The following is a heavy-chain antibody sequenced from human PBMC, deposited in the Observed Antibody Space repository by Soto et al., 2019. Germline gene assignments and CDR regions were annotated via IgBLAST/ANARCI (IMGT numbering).Heavy chain of an antibody. CDR3: AREGYYDGVWGKSSHYGMDV. V-gene: IGHV1-18*01. Sequence: QAQLMQSAAEVKNPGASVRVSCKASAYTFIRYGIAWVRQAPGQGLEWMGWISGYNDYTTYAQKFQGRVTMTADTSTRTVYLNLRNLKSDDTAVYYCAREGYYDGVWGKSSHYGMDVWGQGTTVTVS. CDR1: AYTFIRYG. J-gene: IGHJ6*02. D-gene: IGHD3-16*01. CDR2: ISGYNDYT.